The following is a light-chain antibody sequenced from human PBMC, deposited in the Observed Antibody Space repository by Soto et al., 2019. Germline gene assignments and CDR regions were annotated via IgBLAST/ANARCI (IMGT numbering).Light chain of an antibody. V-gene: IGKV3-15*01. CDR1: QSLTNG. Sequence: IVLTLSLGTLSLSPGERATLSGRASQSLTNGFTAWYQQQRGQAPRLLIYDTSSTATGIPDRFSGGGSGTELTLTISSLQSADCAIYYCQQYTNWPWTFGQRTKV. CDR2: DTS. J-gene: IGKJ1*01. CDR3: QQYTNWPWT.